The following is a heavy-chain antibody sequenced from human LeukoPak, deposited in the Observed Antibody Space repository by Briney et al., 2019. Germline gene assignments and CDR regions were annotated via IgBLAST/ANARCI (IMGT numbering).Heavy chain of an antibody. CDR2: ISGDGDST. CDR1: GFTFDDYA. Sequence: PGGSLRLSCAASGFTFDDYAMHWVRQAPGKGLEWVSLISGDGDSTYYADSVKGRFTISRDNSKNSLYLQMNSLRTEDTALFYCAKDKYSYGYNFDYWGLGTLVTVSS. J-gene: IGHJ4*02. V-gene: IGHV3-43*02. D-gene: IGHD5-18*01. CDR3: AKDKYSYGYNFDY.